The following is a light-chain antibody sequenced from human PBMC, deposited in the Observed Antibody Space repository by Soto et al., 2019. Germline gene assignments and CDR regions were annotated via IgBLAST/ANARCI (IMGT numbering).Light chain of an antibody. J-gene: IGKJ1*01. V-gene: IGKV2-30*01. Sequence: DAVMTQSPLSLPVTLGQPASISCRSSQSLVFSDGNTYLNRFHQRPGQSPRRLIYMVSNRDSGVTDRFSGSGSGTGFTLKISRVEAEDVGVYYCMQGTHWPWTFGQGTKVEI. CDR2: MVS. CDR3: MQGTHWPWT. CDR1: QSLVFSDGNTY.